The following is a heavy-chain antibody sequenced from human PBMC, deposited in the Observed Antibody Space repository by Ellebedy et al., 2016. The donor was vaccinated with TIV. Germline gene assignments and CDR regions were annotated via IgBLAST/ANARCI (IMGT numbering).Heavy chain of an antibody. J-gene: IGHJ4*02. CDR3: ARGEMTTMTSFDY. CDR2: INHGGGT. Sequence: SETLSLTCAVYGGSFSGYYWSWIRQPPGKGLEWIGEINHGGGTNYNPSLKSRVTISVDTSKNQFSLKLRSVTAADTAVYYCARGEMTTMTSFDYWGQGTLVTVSS. CDR1: GGSFSGYY. D-gene: IGHD1-14*01. V-gene: IGHV4-34*01.